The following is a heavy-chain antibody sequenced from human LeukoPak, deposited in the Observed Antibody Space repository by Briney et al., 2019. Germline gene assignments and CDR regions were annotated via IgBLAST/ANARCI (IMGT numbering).Heavy chain of an antibody. V-gene: IGHV1-2*02. J-gene: IGHJ4*02. D-gene: IGHD1-26*01. CDR1: GYTFTGYY. CDR3: ARVGGATTFYFDY. Sequence: ASVKVSCKASGYTFTGYYMHWVRQAPGQGLEWMGWINHNSGGTNYAQKFQGRVTMTRDTSISTAYMELSRLRSDDTAVYYCARVGGATTFYFDYWGQGTLVTVSS. CDR2: INHNSGGT.